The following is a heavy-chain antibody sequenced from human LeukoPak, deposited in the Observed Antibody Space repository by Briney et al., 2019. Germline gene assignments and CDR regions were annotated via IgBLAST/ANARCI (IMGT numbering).Heavy chain of an antibody. CDR1: GFTFSTFW. Sequence: GGSLRLSCVASGFTFSTFWMHWVRQVPGKGLVWVSRINTDGGITYYADSVKGRFTISRDNAKNTLYLQMNSLRAEDTAVYYCARGKEGGFDPWGQGTLVTVSS. V-gene: IGHV3-74*01. CDR2: INTDGGIT. CDR3: ARGKEGGFDP. D-gene: IGHD3-16*01. J-gene: IGHJ5*02.